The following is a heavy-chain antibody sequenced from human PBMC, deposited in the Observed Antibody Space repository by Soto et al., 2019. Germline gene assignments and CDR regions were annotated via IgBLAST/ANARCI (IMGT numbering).Heavy chain of an antibody. D-gene: IGHD3-16*01. V-gene: IGHV3-7*01. CDR3: RCGGNCVDY. J-gene: IGHJ4*02. CDR2: INQDGSER. CDR1: GFTFSTYW. Sequence: EVQLVESGGGLVQPGGSLRLPCAASGFTFSTYWMTWVRQPPGKGLEWVASINQDGSERYYVDSVRGRFTISRDNAKNSQYLPTNSLRAEDAAVYCWRCGGNCVDYWGQGTLVTVSP.